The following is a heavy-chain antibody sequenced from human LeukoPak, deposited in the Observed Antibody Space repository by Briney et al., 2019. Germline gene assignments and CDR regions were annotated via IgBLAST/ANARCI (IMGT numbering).Heavy chain of an antibody. Sequence: GRCLRLACAAAAFTSSSYWMSWVRRAPGKGRGWVAKIKQDGSEKYYVDSVKGRFTISRDTAKNSLYLQMNSLRAEDTAVYYCARDGDSTGCPTFDYWGQGTLVTVSS. CDR3: ARDGDSTGCPTFDY. J-gene: IGHJ4*02. D-gene: IGHD6-19*01. CDR2: IKQDGSEK. CDR1: AFTSSSYW. V-gene: IGHV3-7*03.